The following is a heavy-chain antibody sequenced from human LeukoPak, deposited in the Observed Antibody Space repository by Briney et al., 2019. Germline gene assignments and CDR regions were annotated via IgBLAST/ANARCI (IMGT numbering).Heavy chain of an antibody. CDR1: GGSIRSSNW. CDR3: ARDSSYFDY. D-gene: IGHD2-15*01. J-gene: IGHJ4*02. V-gene: IGHV4-4*02. Sequence: SETLSLTCAVSGGSIRSSNWWSWVRQPPGKGLEWIGEIYHSGSTNYNPSLRSRVTISVDTSKNQFSLKLSSVTAADTAVYYCARDSSYFDYWGQGTLVTVSS. CDR2: IYHSGST.